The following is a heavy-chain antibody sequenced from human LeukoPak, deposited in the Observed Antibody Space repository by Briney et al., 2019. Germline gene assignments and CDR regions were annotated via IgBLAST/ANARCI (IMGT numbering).Heavy chain of an antibody. Sequence: SETLSLTCTVSGGSISGFFWTWIRQSPGKGPEYIGYIYYSGTTDYNPTLKSRVSMSVDTSKSQFFLNLTSVTAADTAIYYCARVGYGSGSWGWFDPWGQGTLVTVSS. CDR1: GGSISGFF. CDR2: IYYSGTT. V-gene: IGHV4-59*01. CDR3: ARVGYGSGSWGWFDP. J-gene: IGHJ5*02. D-gene: IGHD3-10*01.